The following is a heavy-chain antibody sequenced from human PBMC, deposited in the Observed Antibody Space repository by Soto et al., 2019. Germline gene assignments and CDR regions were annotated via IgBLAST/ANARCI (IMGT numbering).Heavy chain of an antibody. D-gene: IGHD3-3*01. Sequence: QVQLVQSGAEVKKPGASVKVSCKVSGYTLTDLSMQWVRQAPGKGLEWMGGFDPEDGETIYAQKFQGRVTMTEDTTKDTAYMELSSLRSEDTAVYYWAPHRSGRFLEWLPEGSLGYWGQGALVTVSS. CDR3: APHRSGRFLEWLPEGSLGY. V-gene: IGHV1-24*01. CDR1: GYTLTDLS. J-gene: IGHJ4*02. CDR2: FDPEDGET.